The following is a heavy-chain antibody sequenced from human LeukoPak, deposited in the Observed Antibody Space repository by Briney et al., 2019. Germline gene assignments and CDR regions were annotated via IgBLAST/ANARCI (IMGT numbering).Heavy chain of an antibody. CDR3: GYYYDSSGISV. CDR1: GGSISSSSYY. J-gene: IGHJ4*02. Sequence: PSETLSLTCTVSGGSISSSSYYWGWIRQPPGKGLEWIGSIYYSGSTYYNPSLKSRVTISVDTSKNQFSLKLSSVTAADTAVYYCGYYYDSSGISVWGQGTLVTVSS. D-gene: IGHD3-22*01. CDR2: IYYSGST. V-gene: IGHV4-39*01.